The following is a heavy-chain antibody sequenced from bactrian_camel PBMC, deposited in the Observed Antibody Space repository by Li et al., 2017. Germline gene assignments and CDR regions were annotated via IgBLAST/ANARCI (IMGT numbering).Heavy chain of an antibody. CDR3: AADSRIPPRACPTKYWGTGEAFGY. CDR2: IYGDGVKI. J-gene: IGHJ6*01. CDR1: DNYRATMC. D-gene: IGHD8*01. Sequence: VQLVESGGGSVQAEGSLRLSCEASDNYRATMCMGWFRQAPGKEREGVAIIYGDGVKIYYVDSVKGRFTISRDNAKQSVYLQMNSLLPEDTAMYYCAADSRIPPRACPTKYWGTGEAFGYWGQGTQVTVS. V-gene: IGHV3S63*01.